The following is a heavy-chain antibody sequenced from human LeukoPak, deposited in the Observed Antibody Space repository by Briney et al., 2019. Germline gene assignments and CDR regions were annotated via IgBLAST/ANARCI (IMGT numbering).Heavy chain of an antibody. V-gene: IGHV3-21*01. CDR2: ISSSSSYI. CDR3: ARAERNNWFDP. J-gene: IGHJ5*02. Sequence: GGSLRLSCAASGFTFSSYSMNWVRQAPGERLEWVSSISSSSSYIYYADSVKGRFTISRDNAKNSLYLQMNSLRAEDTAVYYCARAERNNWFDPWGQGTLVTVSS. CDR1: GFTFSSYS.